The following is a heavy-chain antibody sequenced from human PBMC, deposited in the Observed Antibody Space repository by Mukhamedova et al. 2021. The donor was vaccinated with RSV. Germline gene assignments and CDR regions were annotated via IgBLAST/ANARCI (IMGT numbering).Heavy chain of an antibody. D-gene: IGHD6-13*01. J-gene: IGHJ4*02. CDR3: AKLRSGTAAATNY. CDR2: IYSTTSGT. Sequence: EWVSAIYSTTSGTYYVDSVKGRFTISRDNSKNTLYLQMNSLRAEDTAVYFCAKLRSGTAAATNYWGQGTLVTVSS. V-gene: IGHV3-23*05.